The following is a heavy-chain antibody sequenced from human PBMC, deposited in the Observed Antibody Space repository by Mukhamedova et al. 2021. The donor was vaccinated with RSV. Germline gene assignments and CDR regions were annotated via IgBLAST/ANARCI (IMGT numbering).Heavy chain of an antibody. CDR3: ARVYCSSTSCYDPLYYYYGMDV. Sequence: GLEWVANIKQDGSEKYYVDSVKGRFTISRDNAKNSLYLQMNSLRAEDTAVYYCARVYCSSTSCYDPLYYYYGMDVWGQGTTVTGS. V-gene: IGHV3-7*01. D-gene: IGHD2-2*01. CDR2: IKQDGSEK. J-gene: IGHJ6*02.